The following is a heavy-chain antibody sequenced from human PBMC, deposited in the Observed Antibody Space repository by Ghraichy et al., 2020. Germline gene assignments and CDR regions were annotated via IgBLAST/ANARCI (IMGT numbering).Heavy chain of an antibody. J-gene: IGHJ5*02. CDR3: ARWGSGYSWFDP. D-gene: IGHD3-22*01. Sequence: GESLNISCAASGFTFSSYGMHWVRQAPGKGLEWVAVIWYDGSNKYYADSVKGRFTISRDNSKNTLYLQMNSLRAEDTAVYYCARWGSGYSWFDPWGQGTLVTVSS. CDR2: IWYDGSNK. V-gene: IGHV3-33*01. CDR1: GFTFSSYG.